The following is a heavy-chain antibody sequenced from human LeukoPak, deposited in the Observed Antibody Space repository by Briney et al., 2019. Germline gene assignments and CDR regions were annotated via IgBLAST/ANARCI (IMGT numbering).Heavy chain of an antibody. V-gene: IGHV3-53*01. CDR3: ARGGYCSGGSCYYPAADAFDI. J-gene: IGHJ3*02. Sequence: GGSLRLSCAASGFSVSSNYVTWVRQPPGKGLEWVSVIYSDGSTYYADSVKGRFTISRDNSKNTLCLQMNSLRAEDTAVYYCARGGYCSGGSCYYPAADAFDIWGQGTMVTVSS. CDR1: GFSVSSNY. CDR2: IYSDGST. D-gene: IGHD2-15*01.